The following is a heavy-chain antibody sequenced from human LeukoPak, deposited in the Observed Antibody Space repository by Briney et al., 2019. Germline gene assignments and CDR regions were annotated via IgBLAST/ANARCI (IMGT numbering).Heavy chain of an antibody. CDR1: GGSISSSSYY. CDR3: ARHFNAYYYDSSGYAIDY. V-gene: IGHV4-39*01. J-gene: IGHJ4*02. Sequence: ASETLSLTCTVSGGSISSSSYYWGWIRQPPGKGREWIGSIYYSGSTYYNPSRKRRVTISVETAKNQFSLKLSSVTAADTAVYYCARHFNAYYYDSSGYAIDYWGQGTLVTVSS. D-gene: IGHD3-22*01. CDR2: IYYSGST.